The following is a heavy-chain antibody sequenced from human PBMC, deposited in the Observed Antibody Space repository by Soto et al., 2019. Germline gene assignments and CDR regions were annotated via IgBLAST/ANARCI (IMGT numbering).Heavy chain of an antibody. D-gene: IGHD3-10*01. CDR2: IYHSGST. Sequence: SETLSLTCAVSGGSISSSNWWSWVRQPPGKGLEWIGEIYHSGSTNYNPSLKSRVTISVDKSKNQFSLKLSSVTAADTAVYYGARAGKKLLWFGELIYYYYGMDVWGQGTTVTVSS. V-gene: IGHV4-4*02. J-gene: IGHJ6*02. CDR3: ARAGKKLLWFGELIYYYYGMDV. CDR1: GGSISSSNW.